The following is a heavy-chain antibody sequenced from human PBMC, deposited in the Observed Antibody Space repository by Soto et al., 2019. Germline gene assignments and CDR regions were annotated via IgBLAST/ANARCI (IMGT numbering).Heavy chain of an antibody. CDR2: MNPNSGNT. V-gene: IGHV1-8*01. J-gene: IGHJ4*02. Sequence: QVQLVQSGAEVKKPGASVRVSCKASGYTFTSYDINWVRQATGQGLEWMGWMNPNSGNTGYAQKFQGRVTMTRTTSISTAYMEVSRLRSEDSAVYYCSREGTIRGEEYWGQGTLVTVSS. CDR3: SREGTIRGEEY. CDR1: GYTFTSYD. D-gene: IGHD3-16*01.